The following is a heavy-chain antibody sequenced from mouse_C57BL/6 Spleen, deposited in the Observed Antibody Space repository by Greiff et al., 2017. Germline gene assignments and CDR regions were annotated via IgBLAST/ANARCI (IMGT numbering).Heavy chain of an antibody. CDR3: ARRATWDYAMDD. J-gene: IGHJ4*01. V-gene: IGHV3-6*01. D-gene: IGHD6-1*01. CDR1: GYSITSGYY. CDR2: ISYDGSN. Sequence: LKQSGPGLVKPSQSLSLTCSVTGYSITSGYYWNWIRQFPGNKLEWRGYISYDGSNNYNPSLKNRISITRDTSKNQFFLKLNSVTTEDTATDYCARRATWDYAMDDWGQGTSVTVSS.